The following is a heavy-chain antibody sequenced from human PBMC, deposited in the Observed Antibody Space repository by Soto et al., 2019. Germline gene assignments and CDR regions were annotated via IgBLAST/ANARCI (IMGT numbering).Heavy chain of an antibody. D-gene: IGHD3-22*01. CDR2: INAGNGNT. CDR3: AREGYDRSGYSGWGYWYFDL. V-gene: IGHV1-3*05. CDR1: GYTLTSYA. J-gene: IGHJ2*01. Sequence: QVQLVQSGAEEKKPWASVKVSCKASGYTLTSYAMHWVRKAPGQRLEWMGWINAGNGNTKYSQKFQGRVTITRDTSEMTAYLELSSLRSEATAVYYCAREGYDRSGYSGWGYWYFDLCGRGTLVTVSS.